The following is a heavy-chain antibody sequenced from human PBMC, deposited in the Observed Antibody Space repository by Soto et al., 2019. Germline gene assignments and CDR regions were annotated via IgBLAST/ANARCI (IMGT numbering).Heavy chain of an antibody. D-gene: IGHD3-22*01. Sequence: QVQLVQSGAEVRKPGSSVQVSCKASGGTFSRHAISWVRQAPGQGLEWMGGIIPIFGTANHAQKFQGRVTIIADESTSTVYMELSSLRSEDTAMYYCARGWGYDSNDYYYAYWGQGTLVSVSS. CDR1: GGTFSRHA. J-gene: IGHJ4*02. CDR2: IIPIFGTA. V-gene: IGHV1-69*01. CDR3: ARGWGYDSNDYYYAY.